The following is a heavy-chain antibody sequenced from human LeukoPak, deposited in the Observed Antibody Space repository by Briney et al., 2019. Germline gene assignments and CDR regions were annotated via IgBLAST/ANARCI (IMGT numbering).Heavy chain of an antibody. V-gene: IGHV4-59*01. D-gene: IGHD3-10*01. CDR1: GGSISSYY. J-gene: IGHJ6*02. CDR2: IYYSGST. Sequence: SETLSLTCTVSGGSISSYYWSWIRQPPGKGLEWIGYIYYSGSTNYNPSLKSRVTISVDTSKNQFSLKLSSVTAADTAVYYCARDAPGSSKEPAGMDVWGQGTTVTVSS. CDR3: ARDAPGSSKEPAGMDV.